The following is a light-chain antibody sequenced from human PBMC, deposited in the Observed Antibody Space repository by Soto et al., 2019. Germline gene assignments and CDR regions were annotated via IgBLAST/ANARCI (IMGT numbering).Light chain of an antibody. Sequence: QSALAQPASVSGSPGQSITISCTGTDSDVGAYNSVSWYQQHPHKAPRLIIYKGTRRPSGISYRFSGSTSGNAASLTISALQADDEADYFCCSSAPESIYVFGTGTKVTVL. CDR3: CSSAPESIYV. J-gene: IGLJ1*01. V-gene: IGLV2-23*01. CDR1: DSDVGAYNS. CDR2: KGT.